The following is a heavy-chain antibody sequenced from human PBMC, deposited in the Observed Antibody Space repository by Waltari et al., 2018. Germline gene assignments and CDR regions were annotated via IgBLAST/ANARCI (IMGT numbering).Heavy chain of an antibody. CDR2: IYYSGSP. V-gene: IGHV4-59*01. J-gene: IGHJ2*01. D-gene: IGHD3-22*01. CDR3: ARESMIVASRYFDL. CDR1: GGSISSYY. Sequence: QVQLQESGPGLVKPSETLSLTCTVSGGSISSYYWSWIRQPPGKGLEWIGYIYYSGSPNYNPSLKRRGTISVDPSKNQFSLKLSSVTAADTAVYYCARESMIVASRYFDLWGRGTLVTVSS.